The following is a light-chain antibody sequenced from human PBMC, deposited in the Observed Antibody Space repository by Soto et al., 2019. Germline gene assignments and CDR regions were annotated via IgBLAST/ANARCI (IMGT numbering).Light chain of an antibody. V-gene: IGLV2-14*01. J-gene: IGLJ1*01. CDR1: RSDVGGYNY. Sequence: SVLTQPASVSGSTGKSITISCTGTRSDVGGYNYGSWYQQHPGKAPKLMIYDVSNRPSGVSYRFSGSKSGNTDSLTISGLQAEDESDYYCSSYTSSSTLPYVFGTGTKLTVL. CDR2: DVS. CDR3: SSYTSSSTLPYV.